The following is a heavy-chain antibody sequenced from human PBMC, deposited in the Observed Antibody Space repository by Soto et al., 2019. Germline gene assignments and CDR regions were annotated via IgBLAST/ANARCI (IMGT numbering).Heavy chain of an antibody. CDR3: ARGVNSHFDY. J-gene: IGHJ4*02. Sequence: QVQLQQWGAGLLKPSETLSLTCAVYGGSFSGYYWSWIRQPPGKGLEWIGEINHSGSTYYNPSLKSRVTISVDTSKNQFSLKLSSVTAADTAVYYCARGVNSHFDYWGQGTLVTVSS. D-gene: IGHD1-20*01. CDR2: INHSGST. V-gene: IGHV4-34*01. CDR1: GGSFSGYY.